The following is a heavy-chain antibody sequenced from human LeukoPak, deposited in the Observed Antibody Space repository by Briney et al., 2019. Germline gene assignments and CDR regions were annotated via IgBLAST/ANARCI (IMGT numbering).Heavy chain of an antibody. V-gene: IGHV3-21*01. CDR2: ISSSSTYI. CDR3: ARERGYSYGYGDY. D-gene: IGHD5-18*01. Sequence: GGSLRLPCAASGFTFSGYSMNWVRQAPGKGLEWVSSISSSSTYIYYADSLKGRFTISRDDAKNSLYLQMNSLRAEDTAVYYCARERGYSYGYGDYWGQGALVTVSS. CDR1: GFTFSGYS. J-gene: IGHJ4*02.